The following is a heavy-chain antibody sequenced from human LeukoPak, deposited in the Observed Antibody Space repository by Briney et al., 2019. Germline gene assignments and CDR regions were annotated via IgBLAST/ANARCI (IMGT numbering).Heavy chain of an antibody. D-gene: IGHD6-19*01. CDR1: GFTFSSYA. Sequence: GGSLRLSCAASGFTFSSYAMHWVRQAPGKGLEWVAVISYDGSNKYYADSVKGRFTISRDNSKNTLYLQMNSLRAEDTAVYYCAKEHEYSRGGLDYWGQGTLVTVSS. CDR2: ISYDGSNK. J-gene: IGHJ4*02. V-gene: IGHV3-30*04. CDR3: AKEHEYSRGGLDY.